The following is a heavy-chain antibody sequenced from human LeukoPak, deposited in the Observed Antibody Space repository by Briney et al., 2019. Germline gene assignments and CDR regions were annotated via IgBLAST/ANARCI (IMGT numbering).Heavy chain of an antibody. CDR3: AKAQLGYCSSTSCPIDY. Sequence: GGSLRLSCAASGFTFSSYGMSWVRQAPGKGLEWVSAISGSGGSTYYADSVKGRFTISRDNSKNTLYLQMNSLRAEDTAVYYCAKAQLGYCSSTSCPIDYWGQGTLVTVSS. CDR1: GFTFSSYG. V-gene: IGHV3-23*01. CDR2: ISGSGGST. J-gene: IGHJ4*02. D-gene: IGHD2-2*01.